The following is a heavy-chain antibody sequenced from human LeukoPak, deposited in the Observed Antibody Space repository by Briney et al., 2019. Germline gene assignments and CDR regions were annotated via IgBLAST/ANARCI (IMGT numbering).Heavy chain of an antibody. CDR3: ARRASGSYYEFDY. CDR2: IYYSGIS. D-gene: IGHD1-26*01. V-gene: IGHV4-31*03. CDR1: GASISSGGYW. Sequence: SETLSLTCSVSGASISSGGYWWTWIRQFPGRGLEYLGYIYYSGISFYNPSLKSRATISPDTSNNRFSLKLSSVTAADTAVYYCARRASGSYYEFDYWGQGTLVTVSS. J-gene: IGHJ4*02.